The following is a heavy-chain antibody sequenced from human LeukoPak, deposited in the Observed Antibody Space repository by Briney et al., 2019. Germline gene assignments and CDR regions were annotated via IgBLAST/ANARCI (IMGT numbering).Heavy chain of an antibody. Sequence: GGSLRLSCAASGFPFSSYAMNWVRQAPGKGPEWVSSINGIGGSTYYADSVKGRFTISRDNSKNTLYLQMNSLRAEDTAVYYCAKPAKTDYADYWGQGTLVTVSS. CDR1: GFPFSSYA. CDR2: INGIGGST. J-gene: IGHJ4*02. D-gene: IGHD1-14*01. V-gene: IGHV3-23*01. CDR3: AKPAKTDYADY.